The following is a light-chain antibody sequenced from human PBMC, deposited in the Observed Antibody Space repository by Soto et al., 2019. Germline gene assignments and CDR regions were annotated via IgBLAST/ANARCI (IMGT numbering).Light chain of an antibody. CDR1: QTISSR. V-gene: IGKV1-39*01. CDR2: AAS. CDR3: QQSHSRVT. Sequence: DNQMTQSPSSLSASVGDSVTISCRASQTISSRLSWYQQEPGKAPRLLIYAASRLQSGVPSRFTGSGSGTDFTLTISGLQPEDFATYYCQQSHSRVTFGQGTKV. J-gene: IGKJ1*01.